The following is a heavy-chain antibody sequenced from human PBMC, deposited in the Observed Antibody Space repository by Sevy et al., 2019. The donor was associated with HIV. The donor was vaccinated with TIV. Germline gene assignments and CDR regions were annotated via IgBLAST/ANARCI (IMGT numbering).Heavy chain of an antibody. D-gene: IGHD6-13*01. CDR2: ISSSSSYI. V-gene: IGHV3-21*01. Sequence: GGSLRLSCAASGFTFSSYSMNWVRQAPGKGLEWVSSISSSSSYIYYADSVKGRFTSSRDNAKNSLYLQMNSLRAEDTAVYYCARAPRSSWYYYGMDVWGQGTTVTVSS. J-gene: IGHJ6*02. CDR1: GFTFSSYS. CDR3: ARAPRSSWYYYGMDV.